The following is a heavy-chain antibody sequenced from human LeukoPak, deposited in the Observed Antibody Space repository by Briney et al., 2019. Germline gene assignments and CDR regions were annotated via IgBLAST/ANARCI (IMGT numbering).Heavy chain of an antibody. CDR2: IIPILGIA. D-gene: IGHD3-22*01. CDR1: GYTFTSYG. CDR3: ARGAYYYDNPDYYFDY. J-gene: IGHJ4*02. V-gene: IGHV1-69*04. Sequence: ASVKVSCKASGYTFTSYGISWVRQAPGQGLEWMGRIIPILGIANYAQKFQGRVTITADKSTSTAYMELSSLRSEDTAVYYCARGAYYYDNPDYYFDYWGQGTLVTVSS.